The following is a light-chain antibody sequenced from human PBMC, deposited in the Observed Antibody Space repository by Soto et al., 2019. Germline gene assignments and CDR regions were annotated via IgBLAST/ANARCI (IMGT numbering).Light chain of an antibody. Sequence: AIQMTQSPPSLSASVGDRVIITCRASQDIRVDVGWLQQRPGHAPNLLIYAASTLHTGVPSTFKGSGSGTDFTLTINDLQPEDVETYFCLQDYDFPYPFGQGTKVDSK. V-gene: IGKV1-6*01. CDR2: AAS. CDR3: LQDYDFPYP. J-gene: IGKJ2*01. CDR1: QDIRVD.